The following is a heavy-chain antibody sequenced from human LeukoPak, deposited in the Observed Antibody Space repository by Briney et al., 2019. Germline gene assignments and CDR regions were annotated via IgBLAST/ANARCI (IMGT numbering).Heavy chain of an antibody. V-gene: IGHV3-43*01. Sequence: GSLRLSCAAFGFTFDDYTMHWVRQAPGKGLEWVSLISWDGGSTYYADSVKGRFTISRDNSKNSLYLQMNSLRTEDTALYYCAKDHHSSGSYYFDYWGQGTLVTVSS. CDR3: AKDHHSSGSYYFDY. CDR1: GFTFDDYT. J-gene: IGHJ4*02. CDR2: ISWDGGST. D-gene: IGHD3-22*01.